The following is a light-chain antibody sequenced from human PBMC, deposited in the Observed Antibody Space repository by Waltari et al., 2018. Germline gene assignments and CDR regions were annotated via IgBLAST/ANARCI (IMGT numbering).Light chain of an antibody. Sequence: QSALTQPASVSGSPGQSITISCTGTSSDVGGYNYVSWYQQHPGKAPKLMIYDVSNRPAGLSNRSSGSKSATTASLIISGLQAEDEADYYCISYTSSSSLGVFGGGTRLTVL. CDR1: SSDVGGYNY. CDR2: DVS. J-gene: IGLJ2*01. CDR3: ISYTSSSSLGV. V-gene: IGLV2-14*03.